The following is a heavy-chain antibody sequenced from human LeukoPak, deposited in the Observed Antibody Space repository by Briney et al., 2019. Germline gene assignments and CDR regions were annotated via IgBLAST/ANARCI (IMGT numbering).Heavy chain of an antibody. D-gene: IGHD2-2*01. V-gene: IGHV4-34*01. CDR1: GGSLSGYY. CDR2: INYSGNT. J-gene: IGHJ5*02. Sequence: SETLSLTCAVYGGSLSGYYWTWIRQTPGKGLEWIGEINYSGNTNYNRSLKSRVTISVDTSKNQFSLKLSSVTAADTAVYYCARDEWVCEGSTSCLPYNWFDPWGQGTLVTVSS. CDR3: ARDEWVCEGSTSCLPYNWFDP.